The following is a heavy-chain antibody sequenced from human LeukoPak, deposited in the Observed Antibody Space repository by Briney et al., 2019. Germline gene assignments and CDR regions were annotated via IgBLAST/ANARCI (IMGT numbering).Heavy chain of an antibody. D-gene: IGHD1-26*01. CDR1: GGSISSSSYY. CDR3: ARQDYSGSYLFNY. Sequence: SSETLSLTCTVSGGSISSSSYYWGWIRQPPGKGLEWIGSIYYSGSTYYNPSLKSRVTISVDTSKNQFSLKLSSVTAADTAVYYCARQDYSGSYLFNYWGQGTLVTVSS. V-gene: IGHV4-39*07. CDR2: IYYSGST. J-gene: IGHJ4*02.